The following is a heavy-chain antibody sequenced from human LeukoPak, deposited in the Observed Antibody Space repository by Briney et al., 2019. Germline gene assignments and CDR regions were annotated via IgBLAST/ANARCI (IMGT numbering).Heavy chain of an antibody. V-gene: IGHV4-38-2*02. CDR1: GYSISSGYY. Sequence: SETLSLTCTVSGYSISSGYYWGWIRQPPGKGLEWIGSIYHSGSTYYNPSLKSRVTISVDTSKNQFSLKLSSVTAADTAVYYCAKRKGSGWPHHNMCFDIWGQGTMVTVSS. D-gene: IGHD6-19*01. CDR2: IYHSGST. J-gene: IGHJ3*02. CDR3: AKRKGSGWPHHNMCFDI.